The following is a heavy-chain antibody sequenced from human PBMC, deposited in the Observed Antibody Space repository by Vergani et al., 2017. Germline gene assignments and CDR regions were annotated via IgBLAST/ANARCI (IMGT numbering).Heavy chain of an antibody. Sequence: QVQLQESGPGLVKPSETLSLTCAVSGYSISSGYYWGWIRQPPGKGLEWIGSIYHSGSTYYNPSLMSRVTISVDTSKNQFSLKLSSVTAADTAVYYCARQFRGLVDYWGQGTLVTVSS. CDR1: GYSISSGYY. CDR2: IYHSGST. CDR3: ARQFRGLVDY. J-gene: IGHJ4*02. V-gene: IGHV4-38-2*01. D-gene: IGHD5-24*01.